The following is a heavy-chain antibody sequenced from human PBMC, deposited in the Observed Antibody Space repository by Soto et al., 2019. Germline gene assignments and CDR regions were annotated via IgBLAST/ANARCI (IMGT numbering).Heavy chain of an antibody. Sequence: QLQLQESGPGLVKPSETLSLTCTVSGGSISSSSYYWGWIRQPPGKGLEWIGCIYYNGNTYYNPSLKSRVTISVDTSKNQFSLKLSSVTAADTAVYYCARGRGYYYDWDYWGQGTLVTVSS. D-gene: IGHD3-22*01. CDR3: ARGRGYYYDWDY. CDR2: IYYNGNT. J-gene: IGHJ4*02. CDR1: GGSISSSSYY. V-gene: IGHV4-39*01.